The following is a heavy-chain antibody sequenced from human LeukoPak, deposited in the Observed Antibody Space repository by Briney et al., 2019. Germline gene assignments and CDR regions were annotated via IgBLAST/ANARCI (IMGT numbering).Heavy chain of an antibody. CDR1: GYSISSGYY. Sequence: PSETLSLTCSASGYSISSGYYWGWIRQPPGKGLEWIGSFYHTGSTYYNPSLKSRVTISVDTSKNQFSLKLTSVTAADTAMYYCARQDYYGSGSGNFDYWGQGTLVTASS. J-gene: IGHJ4*02. CDR3: ARQDYYGSGSGNFDY. V-gene: IGHV4-38-2*02. CDR2: FYHTGST. D-gene: IGHD3-10*01.